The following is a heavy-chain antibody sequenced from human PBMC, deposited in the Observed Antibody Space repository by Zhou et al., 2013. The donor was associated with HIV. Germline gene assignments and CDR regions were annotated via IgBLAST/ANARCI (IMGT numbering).Heavy chain of an antibody. Sequence: QVQMVQSGAEVKKPGSSVKVSCKASGGSFRNYDISWVRQGPGQGLEWMGGIIPIFGKANYAQKFQGRVTITTDESTNTAYMALSSLTSEDTALYYCGRGPYYSNAPGGPLDIWGQGTWVTISS. CDR3: GRGPYYSNAPGGPLDI. CDR2: IIPIFGKA. CDR1: GGSFRNYD. D-gene: IGHD1-26*01. J-gene: IGHJ3*02. V-gene: IGHV1-69*05.